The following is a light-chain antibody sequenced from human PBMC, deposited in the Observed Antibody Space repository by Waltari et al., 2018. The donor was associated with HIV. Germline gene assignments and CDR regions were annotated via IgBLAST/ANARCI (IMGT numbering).Light chain of an antibody. J-gene: IGLJ2*01. CDR1: SPNLGAGYA. Sequence: QSVLTQPPSVSGAPGQKVTVSCTGSSPNLGAGYAVHWYQQFPGTAPKLLVYGNGNRPSGVPDRFSASKAGTSASLAITGLQAEDEADYYCQSFDKSLRDTVVFGGGTKVSVL. V-gene: IGLV1-40*01. CDR2: GNG. CDR3: QSFDKSLRDTVV.